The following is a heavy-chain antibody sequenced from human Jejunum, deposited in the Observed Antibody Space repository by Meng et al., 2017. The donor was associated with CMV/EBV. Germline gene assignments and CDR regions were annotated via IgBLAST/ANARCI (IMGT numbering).Heavy chain of an antibody. CDR3: VRDILRVGITYYFDY. Sequence: GFPFSNYYMSWIRLAPGKGLEWISHISGDGSDLFYGDSVRGRFTISRDNAKNSLYLQINSLRVEDTAVYYCVRDILRVGITYYFDYWGQGTLVTVSS. J-gene: IGHJ4*02. CDR2: ISGDGSDL. D-gene: IGHD1-26*01. V-gene: IGHV3-11*04. CDR1: GFPFSNYY.